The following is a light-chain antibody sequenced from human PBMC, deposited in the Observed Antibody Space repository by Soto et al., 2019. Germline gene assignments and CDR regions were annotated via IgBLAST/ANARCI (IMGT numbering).Light chain of an antibody. V-gene: IGLV2-14*01. Sequence: QSVLTQPASVPGSPGQSVTISCTGTSXDVGGYNYVSWYQQHPGKAPKLMIYAVTDRPSGVSSRFSGSKSGNTASLTISGLQAEDEADYYCCSYAGSYTFVFGIGTKFTVL. CDR2: AVT. J-gene: IGLJ1*01. CDR1: SXDVGGYNY. CDR3: CSYAGSYTFV.